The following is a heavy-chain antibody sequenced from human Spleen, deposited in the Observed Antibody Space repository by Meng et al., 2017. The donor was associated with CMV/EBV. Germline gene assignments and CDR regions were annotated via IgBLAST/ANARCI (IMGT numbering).Heavy chain of an antibody. CDR1: GGPIKNPNYY. Sequence: TCTVSGGPIKNPNYYWSWNRHPPGKGLEWLGYSYYTGAYYNPSLASRIFISLDSSNNRYSLTLRDVTAADTALYFCARVRGSGSEDYWGPGTLVTVSS. CDR3: ARVRGSGSEDY. D-gene: IGHD3-10*01. CDR2: SYYTGA. V-gene: IGHV4-31*03. J-gene: IGHJ4*02.